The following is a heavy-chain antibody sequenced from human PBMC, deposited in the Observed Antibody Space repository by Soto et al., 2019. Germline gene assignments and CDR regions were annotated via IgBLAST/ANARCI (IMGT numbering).Heavy chain of an antibody. V-gene: IGHV1-69*13. J-gene: IGHJ4*02. Sequence: GASVKVSCKASGGTFSSYAISWVRQAPGQGLEWMGGIIPIFGTANYAQKFQGRVTITADESTSTAYMELSSLRSEDTAVYYCARDGRYSYGHSHIWGQGTLVTVSS. CDR1: GGTFSSYA. D-gene: IGHD5-18*01. CDR2: IIPIFGTA. CDR3: ARDGRYSYGHSHI.